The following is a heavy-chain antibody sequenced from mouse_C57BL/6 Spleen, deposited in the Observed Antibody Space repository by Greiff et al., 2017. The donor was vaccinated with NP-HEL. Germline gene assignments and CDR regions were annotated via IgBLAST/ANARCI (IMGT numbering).Heavy chain of an antibody. V-gene: IGHV1-54*01. CDR1: GYAFTNYL. D-gene: IGHD2-3*01. Sequence: VKLQESGAELVRPGTSVKVSCKASGYAFTNYLIEWVKQRPGQGLEWIGVINPGSGGTNYNEKFKGKATLTADKSSSTAYMQLSSLTSEDSAVYFCAREAMGKNAMDYWGQGTSVTVSS. CDR2: INPGSGGT. CDR3: AREAMGKNAMDY. J-gene: IGHJ4*01.